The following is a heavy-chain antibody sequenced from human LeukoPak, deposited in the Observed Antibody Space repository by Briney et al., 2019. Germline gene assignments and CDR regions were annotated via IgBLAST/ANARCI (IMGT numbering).Heavy chain of an antibody. CDR3: ARDIYGSGSLFDY. D-gene: IGHD3-10*01. Sequence: SETLSLTCTVSGCSISSYYRSWIRQPPGKGLEWIGYIYYSGSTNYNPSLKSRVTISVDTSKNQFSLKLSSVTAADTAVYYCARDIYGSGSLFDYWGQGTLVTVSS. CDR1: GCSISSYY. CDR2: IYYSGST. V-gene: IGHV4-59*01. J-gene: IGHJ4*02.